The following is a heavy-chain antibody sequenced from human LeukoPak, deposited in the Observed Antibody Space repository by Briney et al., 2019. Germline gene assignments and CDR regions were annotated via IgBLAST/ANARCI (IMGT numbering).Heavy chain of an antibody. D-gene: IGHD2-2*01. Sequence: SETLSLTCAVYGGSFSGYYWSWIRQPPGKGLEWIGEINHSGSTNYNPSLKSRVTISVDTSKNQFSLKLSSVTAADTAVYYCARGPRGGYQPRFYYYYGMDVWGQGTAVTVSS. J-gene: IGHJ6*02. CDR2: INHSGST. CDR3: ARGPRGGYQPRFYYYYGMDV. CDR1: GGSFSGYY. V-gene: IGHV4-34*01.